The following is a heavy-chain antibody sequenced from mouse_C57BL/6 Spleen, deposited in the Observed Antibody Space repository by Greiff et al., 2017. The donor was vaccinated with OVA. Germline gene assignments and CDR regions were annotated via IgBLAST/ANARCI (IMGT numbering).Heavy chain of an antibody. CDR1: GFTFSSYA. V-gene: IGHV5-4*03. D-gene: IGHD1-1*01. CDR2: ISDGGSYT. J-gene: IGHJ2*01. Sequence: DVMLVESGGGLVKPGGSLKLSCAASGFTFSSYAMSWVRQTPEKRLEWVATISDGGSYTYYPDNVKGRFTISRDNAKNNLYLQMSHLKSEDTAMYYCARVGTTVAFDYWGQGTTLTVSS. CDR3: ARVGTTVAFDY.